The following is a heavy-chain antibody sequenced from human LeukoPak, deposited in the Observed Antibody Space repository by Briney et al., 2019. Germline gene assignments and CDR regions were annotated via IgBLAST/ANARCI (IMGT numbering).Heavy chain of an antibody. J-gene: IGHJ5*01. D-gene: IGHD5-18*01. V-gene: IGHV4-30-4*08. CDR3: ARGGRGYSYVLDS. Sequence: PSETLPLTCTVSGDSMNSFTYFWRWVRQHPGEGLEWIVYVFYSGGNYLNSSLKRRLTMSSNTPNTPFSLHLTAVPAAATAFYFCARGGRGYSYVLDSRGQGSPVTVPS. CDR1: GDSMNSFTYF. CDR2: VFYSGGN.